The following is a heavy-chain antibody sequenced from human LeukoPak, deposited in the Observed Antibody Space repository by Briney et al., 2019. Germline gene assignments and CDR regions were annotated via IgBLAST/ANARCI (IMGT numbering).Heavy chain of an antibody. D-gene: IGHD1-26*01. V-gene: IGHV4-34*01. CDR1: GGSFSGYY. Sequence: SETLSLTCAVYGGSFSGYYWSWIRQPPGKGLGWIGYIYYSGITYYNLSLKSRVTISVDTSKNQFSLKLSSVTAADTAVYYCARWDEVGYWFDPWGQGTLVTVSS. J-gene: IGHJ5*02. CDR3: ARWDEVGYWFDP. CDR2: IYYSGIT.